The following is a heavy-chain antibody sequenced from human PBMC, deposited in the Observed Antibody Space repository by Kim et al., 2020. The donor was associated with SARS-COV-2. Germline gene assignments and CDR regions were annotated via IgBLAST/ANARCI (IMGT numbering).Heavy chain of an antibody. J-gene: IGHJ3*02. Sequence: GGSLRLSCAASGFTFDDYAMHWVRQALGKGLEWVSGISWNSGSIGYADSVKGRFTISRDNAKNSLYLQMNSLRAEDTALYYCAKVNTFGGVIVIPDAFDIWGQGTMVTVSS. D-gene: IGHD3-16*02. V-gene: IGHV3-9*01. CDR1: GFTFDDYA. CDR3: AKVNTFGGVIVIPDAFDI. CDR2: ISWNSGSI.